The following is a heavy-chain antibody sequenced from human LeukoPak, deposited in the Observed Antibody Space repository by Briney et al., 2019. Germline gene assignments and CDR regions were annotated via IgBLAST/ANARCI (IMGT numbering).Heavy chain of an antibody. CDR1: GFTFSSYA. CDR3: AKGLGSDYYYYGMDV. V-gene: IGHV3-30-3*01. D-gene: IGHD1-26*01. CDR2: ISYDGSNK. J-gene: IGHJ6*02. Sequence: GGSLRLSCAASGFTFSSYAMSWVHQAPGKGLEWVAVISYDGSNKYYADSVKGRFTISRDNAKNSLYLQMNSLRAEDTALYYCAKGLGSDYYYYGMDVWGQGTTVTVSS.